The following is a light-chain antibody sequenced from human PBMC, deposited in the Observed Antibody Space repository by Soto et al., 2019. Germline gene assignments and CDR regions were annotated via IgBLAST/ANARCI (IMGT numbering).Light chain of an antibody. J-gene: IGKJ5*01. V-gene: IGKV1-5*01. Sequence: DTQMTQSPSTLSASIGDRFTITCRASQSISTWLAWYQQKPGKAPKLLIYAASTLENGVPTRFSGTGSETEFTLTVSSLQPDDSATYYCQQYNDYITFGQGTRLEI. CDR3: QQYNDYIT. CDR2: AAS. CDR1: QSISTW.